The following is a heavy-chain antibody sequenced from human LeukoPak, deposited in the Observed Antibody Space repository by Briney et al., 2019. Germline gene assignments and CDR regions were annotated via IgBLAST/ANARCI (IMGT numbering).Heavy chain of an antibody. CDR2: IYYSGST. Sequence: SQTLSLTCTVSGCSNSRGVYYWSWIRQHPGKGLEWNGYIYYSGSTYYNPSLKSRITISVDTSKNQFSLKMTSVTAAYTAVYYCARGEGGVSDYWGQGTLVTVSS. D-gene: IGHD3-16*01. CDR3: ARGEGGVSDY. V-gene: IGHV4-31*03. CDR1: GCSNSRGVYY. J-gene: IGHJ4*02.